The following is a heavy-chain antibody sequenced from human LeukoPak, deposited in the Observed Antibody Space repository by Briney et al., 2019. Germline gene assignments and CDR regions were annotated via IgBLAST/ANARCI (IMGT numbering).Heavy chain of an antibody. Sequence: PSETLSLTCAVYGGSFSGYYWSWIRQPPGKGLEWIGEINHSGSTSYNPSLKSRVTISVDTSKNQFSLKLSSVTAADTAVYYCATTIAVAGRALDYWGQGTLVTVSS. V-gene: IGHV4-34*01. CDR1: GGSFSGYY. D-gene: IGHD6-19*01. J-gene: IGHJ4*02. CDR2: INHSGST. CDR3: ATTIAVAGRALDY.